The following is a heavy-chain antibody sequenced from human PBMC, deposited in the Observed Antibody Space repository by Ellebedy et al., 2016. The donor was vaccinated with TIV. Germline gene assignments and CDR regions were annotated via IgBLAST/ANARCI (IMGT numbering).Heavy chain of an antibody. V-gene: IGHV3-7*01. CDR1: GLSFSSYW. CDR3: VTARTLNFGD. CDR2: IKEDGSGK. Sequence: GESLKISCEVSGLSFSSYWMTWVRQAPGKGLEWVASIKEDGSGKYYGDSLKGRFTISRDNAKNSLFLQMNSLRVEDTAVYYCVTARTLNFGDWGQGTPVIVTS. J-gene: IGHJ4*02. D-gene: IGHD1-14*01.